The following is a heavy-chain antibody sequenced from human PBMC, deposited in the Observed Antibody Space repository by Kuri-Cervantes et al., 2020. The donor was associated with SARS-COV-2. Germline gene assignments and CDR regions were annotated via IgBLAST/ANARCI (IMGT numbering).Heavy chain of an antibody. D-gene: IGHD1-26*01. CDR3: ARGGIVGATGSVYFDY. Sequence: GGSLRLSCAASGFTFSDYTINWVRQAPGRGLEWVASISGRSSYIYYADSLKGRFTISRDNANNSVYLQMHGLRAEDTAVYYCARGGIVGATGSVYFDYWAQGTLVTVSS. V-gene: IGHV3-21*06. J-gene: IGHJ4*02. CDR1: GFTFSDYT. CDR2: ISGRSSYI.